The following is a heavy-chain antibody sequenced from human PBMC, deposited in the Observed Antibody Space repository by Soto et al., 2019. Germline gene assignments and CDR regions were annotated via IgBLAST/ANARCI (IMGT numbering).Heavy chain of an antibody. CDR3: AKDYYDSSGYWSPFFDY. Sequence: GGSLRLSCAASQFIFANHAMHWVRQAPGKGLEWVAAISGSGGSTYYADSVKGRFTISRDNSKNTLYLQMNSLRAEDTAVYYCAKDYYDSSGYWSPFFDYWGQGTLVTVSS. CDR2: ISGSGGST. J-gene: IGHJ4*02. D-gene: IGHD3-22*01. V-gene: IGHV3-23*01. CDR1: QFIFANHA.